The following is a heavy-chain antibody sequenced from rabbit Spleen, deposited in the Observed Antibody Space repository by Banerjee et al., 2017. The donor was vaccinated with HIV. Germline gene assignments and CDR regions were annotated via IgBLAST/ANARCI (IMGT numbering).Heavy chain of an antibody. CDR3: ARDAASSFSSYGMDL. CDR2: IGTNSVGFT. D-gene: IGHD8-1*01. J-gene: IGHJ6*01. Sequence: QSLEESGGDLVKPGASLTLTCTASGVSFSFSYWIYWVRQAPGKGLEWIACIGTNSVGFTYYASWAKGRFTISKTSSTTVTLQMTSLTAADTATYFCARDAASSFSSYGMDLWGQGTLVTVS. V-gene: IGHV1S40*01. CDR1: GVSFSFSYW.